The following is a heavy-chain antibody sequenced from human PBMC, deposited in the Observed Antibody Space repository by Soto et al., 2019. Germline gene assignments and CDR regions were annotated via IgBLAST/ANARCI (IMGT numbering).Heavy chain of an antibody. CDR3: AKDMTEGSCGMDV. Sequence: EVQLVESGGGLVQPGRSLRLSCAASGFTFDDYGMHWVRQVPGKGLEWVSGISWNSGSIVYADSVKGRFIISRDNXQNSLYLQMNSLRGEDTALYYCAKDMTEGSCGMDVWGQGTTVTVSS. J-gene: IGHJ6*02. CDR1: GFTFDDYG. CDR2: ISWNSGSI. V-gene: IGHV3-9*01. D-gene: IGHD2-15*01.